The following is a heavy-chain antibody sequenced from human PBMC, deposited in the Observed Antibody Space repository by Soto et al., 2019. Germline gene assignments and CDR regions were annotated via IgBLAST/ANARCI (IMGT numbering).Heavy chain of an antibody. CDR2: ISAYNGNT. D-gene: IGHD2-15*01. CDR3: SRDYVVADTAYGLSP. J-gene: IGHJ5*02. Sequence: KGSGYTECSSRMTPERQTPGQGLEWMGWISAYNGNTNYAQKLQGRVTMTKDTSTSPAYMELRSLRSDDTAVYYFSRDYVVADTAYGLSPWAQGTPVPVSS. CDR1: GYTECSSR. V-gene: IGHV1-18*01.